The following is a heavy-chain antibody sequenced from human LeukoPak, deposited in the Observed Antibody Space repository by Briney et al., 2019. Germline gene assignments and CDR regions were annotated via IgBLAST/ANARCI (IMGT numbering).Heavy chain of an antibody. V-gene: IGHV3-21*01. D-gene: IGHD5-12*01. J-gene: IGHJ4*02. CDR2: ISSSSSYI. CDR3: ASPGRGLRYLDY. CDR1: GFTFSSYE. Sequence: PGGSLRLSCAASGFTFSSYEMNWVRQAPGKGLEWVSSISSSSSYIYYADSVKGRFTISRDNAKNSLYLQMNSLRAEDTAVYYCASPGRGLRYLDYWGQGTLVTVSS.